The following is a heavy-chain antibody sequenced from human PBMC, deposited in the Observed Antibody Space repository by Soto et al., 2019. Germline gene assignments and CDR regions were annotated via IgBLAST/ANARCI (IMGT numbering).Heavy chain of an antibody. CDR2: IWYDGSNK. Sequence: GGSLRLSCAASGFTFSSYGVNWVREAPGKGLEWVAFIWYDGSNKYYADSVKGRFTISRDNSKNTLYLQMNSLRAEDTAVYFCTRNRYSSACYGLDYWGQGTLVTVSS. CDR3: TRNRYSSACYGLDY. J-gene: IGHJ4*02. D-gene: IGHD6-19*01. CDR1: GFTFSSYG. V-gene: IGHV3-33*01.